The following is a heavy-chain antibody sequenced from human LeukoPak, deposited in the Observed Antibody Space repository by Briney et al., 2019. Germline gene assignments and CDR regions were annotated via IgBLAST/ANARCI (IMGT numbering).Heavy chain of an antibody. CDR3: ARGEYSGYDLGY. CDR1: GGSFSGYY. V-gene: IGHV4-34*01. CDR2: INHSGST. D-gene: IGHD5-12*01. J-gene: IGHJ4*02. Sequence: SETLSLTCAVYGGSFSGYYWSWIRQPPGKGLEWIGEINHSGSTNYNPSLKSRVTISVDTSKNQFSLKLSSVTAADTAVYYCARGEYSGYDLGYWGQGTLVTVSS.